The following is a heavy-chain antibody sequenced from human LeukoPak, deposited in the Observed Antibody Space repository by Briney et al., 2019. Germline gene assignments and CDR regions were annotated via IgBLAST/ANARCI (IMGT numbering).Heavy chain of an antibody. V-gene: IGHV1-69*01. CDR3: VSGTMNPGYCNSTSCYYYYGMDV. CDR2: IIPIFGTA. J-gene: IGHJ6*02. D-gene: IGHD2-2*01. Sequence: SVKVSCKASGGTFSSHAISWVRQAPGQGLEWIGGIIPIFGTANYAQKFQGRVTITADESTSTAYMELSSLRSEDTAVYYCVSGTMNPGYCNSTSCYYYYGMDVWGQGTTVTVSS. CDR1: GGTFSSHA.